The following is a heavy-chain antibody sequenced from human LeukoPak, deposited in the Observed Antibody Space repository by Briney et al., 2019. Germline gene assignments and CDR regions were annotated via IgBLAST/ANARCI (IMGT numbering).Heavy chain of an antibody. CDR1: GFTFNSYA. J-gene: IGHJ5*02. CDR3: ASLWELTMA. CDR2: ISIGGDTR. D-gene: IGHD3-16*01. V-gene: IGHV3-48*03. Sequence: GGSLRLSCAASGFTFNSYAMAWVRQAPGKGLEWVSYISIGGDTRHYADSVKGRFTISRDNAKNSVYLQMNSLRAEDTAVYFCASLWELTMAWGQGTLVTVSS.